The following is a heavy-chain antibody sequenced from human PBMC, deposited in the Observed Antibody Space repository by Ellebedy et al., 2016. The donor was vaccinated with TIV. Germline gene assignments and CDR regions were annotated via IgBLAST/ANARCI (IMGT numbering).Heavy chain of an antibody. CDR1: GFTFSSYW. Sequence: GGSLRLXXAASGFTFSSYWMSWVRQAPGKGLEWVANIKQDGSEKYYVDSVKGRFAISRDNAKNSLYLQMSSLRAEDTAVYYCARERVLAAMLYYYYGMDVWGQGTTVTVSS. J-gene: IGHJ6*02. CDR3: ARERVLAAMLYYYYGMDV. V-gene: IGHV3-7*03. CDR2: IKQDGSEK. D-gene: IGHD2-2*01.